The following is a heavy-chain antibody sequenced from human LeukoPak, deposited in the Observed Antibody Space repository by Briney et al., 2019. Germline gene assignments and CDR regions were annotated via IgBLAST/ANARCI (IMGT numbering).Heavy chain of an antibody. CDR2: IYTSGST. CDR3: ARGRLLWFGELPYGFDY. Sequence: SQTLSLTCTVSGGSISSGSYYWSWIRQPAGKGLEWIGRIYTSGSTNYNPSLKSRVTISVDTSKNQLSLKLSSVTAADTAVYYCARGRLLWFGELPYGFDYWGQGTLVTVSS. D-gene: IGHD3-10*01. CDR1: GGSISSGSYY. V-gene: IGHV4-61*02. J-gene: IGHJ4*02.